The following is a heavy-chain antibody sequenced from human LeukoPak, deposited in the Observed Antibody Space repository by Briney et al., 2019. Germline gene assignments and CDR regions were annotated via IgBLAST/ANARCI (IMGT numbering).Heavy chain of an antibody. D-gene: IGHD3-10*01. CDR1: GFTFSSYN. V-gene: IGHV3-21*01. CDR3: ARDVEYRYGSGNYPDY. J-gene: IGHJ4*02. CDR2: ISSSSTYI. Sequence: GGSLRLSCAASGFTFSSYNMNWVRQAPGKGLEWVSSISSSSTYIYYADSVKGRFTISRDNAKNSVYLQMNSLRAEDTAVYYCARDVEYRYGSGNYPDYWGQGTLVTVSS.